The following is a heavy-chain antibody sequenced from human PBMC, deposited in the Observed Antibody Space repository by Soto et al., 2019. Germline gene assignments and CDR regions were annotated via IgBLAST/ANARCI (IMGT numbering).Heavy chain of an antibody. V-gene: IGHV4-34*01. CDR1: GGSFSGYY. J-gene: IGHJ6*02. Sequence: SETLSLTCAVCGGSFSGYYWSWIRQPPGKGLEWIGEINHSGSTNYNPSLKSRVTISVDTSKNQFSLKLSSVTAADTAVYYCARGRRGSCWGQGTTVTVSS. CDR2: INHSGST. D-gene: IGHD5-12*01. CDR3: ARGRRGSC.